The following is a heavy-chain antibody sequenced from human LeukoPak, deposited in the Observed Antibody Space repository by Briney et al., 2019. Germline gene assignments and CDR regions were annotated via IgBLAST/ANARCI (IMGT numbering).Heavy chain of an antibody. J-gene: IGHJ4*02. Sequence: HPGGSLRLSCTVSGFTFSSYWMTWVRQVPGKWLQLVANINQDGREKYYMDTMKGRLNISRDNTENSVFLQLTRLRPEDPGIYFCAKGRDYGDFWGQGTLVAVSS. V-gene: IGHV3-7*01. CDR1: GFTFSSYW. CDR2: INQDGREK. CDR3: AKGRDYGDF.